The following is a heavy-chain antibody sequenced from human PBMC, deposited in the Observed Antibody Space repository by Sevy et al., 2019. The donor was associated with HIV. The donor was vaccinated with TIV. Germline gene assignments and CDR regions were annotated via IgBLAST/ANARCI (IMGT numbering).Heavy chain of an antibody. Sequence: VGSLRLSCAASGFTFSSYSMNWVRQAPGKGLEWVSYISSSSSTIYYADSVKGRFTISRDNAKNSLYLQMNSLRDEDTAVYYCARGDCSGGSCYPLAYWGQGTLVTVSS. J-gene: IGHJ4*02. D-gene: IGHD2-15*01. V-gene: IGHV3-48*02. CDR2: ISSSSSTI. CDR3: ARGDCSGGSCYPLAY. CDR1: GFTFSSYS.